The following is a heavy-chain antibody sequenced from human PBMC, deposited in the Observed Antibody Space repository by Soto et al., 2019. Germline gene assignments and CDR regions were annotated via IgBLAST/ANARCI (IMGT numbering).Heavy chain of an antibody. CDR3: ATVRRGYYDFDAFDI. Sequence: ASVKVSCKVSGYTLTELSMHWVRQAPGKGLEWMGGFDPEDGETIYAQKFQGRVTITEDTSTYTAYMELSSLRSEDTAVYYCATVRRGYYDFDAFDIWGQGTMVTVSS. CDR1: GYTLTELS. J-gene: IGHJ3*02. V-gene: IGHV1-24*01. D-gene: IGHD3-22*01. CDR2: FDPEDGET.